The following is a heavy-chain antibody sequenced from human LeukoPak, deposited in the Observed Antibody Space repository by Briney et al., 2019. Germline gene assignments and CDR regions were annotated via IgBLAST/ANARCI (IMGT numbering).Heavy chain of an antibody. V-gene: IGHV6-1*01. J-gene: IGHJ4*02. CDR1: ENSVASNSAA. D-gene: IGHD3-16*01. CDR2: TYYRSKWYN. CDR3: ARSISGLGD. Sequence: SQTDPLTCAFSENSVASNSAAWNGMIQAPSIGLKWLGRTYYRSKWYNDYAVSVKGRITISADTSKNQFSLHLNSVTPEDTAVYYCARSISGLGDWGQGTLVTVSS.